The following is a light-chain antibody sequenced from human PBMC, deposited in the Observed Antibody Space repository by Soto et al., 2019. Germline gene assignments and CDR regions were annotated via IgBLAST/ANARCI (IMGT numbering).Light chain of an antibody. Sequence: QSVLTQPASVSGSPGRSITISCTRSSTDFENYNLVSWYQHCPDKAPKLIIYEGTKRPSEISDRFSGSESDTTASLIISGLQPEDEADYYCSSYAGSSARVVFGGGTKVTVL. V-gene: IGLV2-23*01. CDR2: EGT. CDR1: STDFENYNL. J-gene: IGLJ2*01. CDR3: SSYAGSSARVV.